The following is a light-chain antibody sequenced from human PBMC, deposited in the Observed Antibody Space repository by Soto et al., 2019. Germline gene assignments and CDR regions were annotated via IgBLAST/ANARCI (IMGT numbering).Light chain of an antibody. V-gene: IGKV3-15*01. CDR2: GAS. CDR3: QQYDVRPFT. Sequence: EIVMTQSPATLSASPGERATLSCRASQSLSSNVAWYQQKPGQAPRLLIYGASFRATGIPTRFSGSGSGTDLTLTISSLQSEDFALCYCQQYDVRPFTFGPGTKVDI. J-gene: IGKJ3*01. CDR1: QSLSSN.